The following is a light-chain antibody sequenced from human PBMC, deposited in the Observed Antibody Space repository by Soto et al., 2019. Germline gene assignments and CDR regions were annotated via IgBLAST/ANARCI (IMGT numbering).Light chain of an antibody. CDR1: QSVSNY. J-gene: IGKJ1*01. CDR3: QQYGGSPQT. CDR2: GAS. Sequence: EIVLTQSPGTLSLSPGESATLSCRASQSVSNYLAWYQHKPGQAPRLLIYGASSRATGIPDRFSGSGSETDFTLTISRLEPEDFAVYCCQQYGGSPQTFGQGTKVEIK. V-gene: IGKV3-20*01.